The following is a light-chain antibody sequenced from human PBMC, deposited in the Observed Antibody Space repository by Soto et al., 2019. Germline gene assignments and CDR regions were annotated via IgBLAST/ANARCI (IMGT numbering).Light chain of an antibody. J-gene: IGKJ5*01. V-gene: IGKV3-11*01. CDR3: QQRSNWPHT. CDR2: DTS. CDR1: QSVSSY. Sequence: EILFTQSPATPSVSPGERATPSCRASQSVSSYLAWYQHKPGQAPRLLIYDTSNRATGIPARFSGSGSGTDFTLTISSLEPEDFAVYYCQQRSNWPHTFGQGTLEIK.